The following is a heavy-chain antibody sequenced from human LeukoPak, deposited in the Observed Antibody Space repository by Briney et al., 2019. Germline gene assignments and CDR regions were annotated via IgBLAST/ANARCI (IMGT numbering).Heavy chain of an antibody. Sequence: ASLRLSCKASGYTFTGYDMHWVRQAPGQGLEWMGWINPNSGDTNYAQKFQGRVTITRDTSISTAYMALSRLRSDDTAVYYCARDPSSYDSSGYTPYFDYWGQGTLVTVSS. CDR1: GYTFTGYD. J-gene: IGHJ4*02. CDR2: INPNSGDT. D-gene: IGHD3-22*01. V-gene: IGHV1-2*02. CDR3: ARDPSSYDSSGYTPYFDY.